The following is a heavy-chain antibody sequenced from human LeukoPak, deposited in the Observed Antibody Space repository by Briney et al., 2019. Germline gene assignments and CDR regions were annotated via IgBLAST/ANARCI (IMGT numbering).Heavy chain of an antibody. J-gene: IGHJ5*02. CDR1: GFTFSSYA. Sequence: GGSLRLSCAASGFTFSSYAMHWVRQAPGRGLEWVAVISYDGSNKNYADSVKGRFTISRDNSKNTLYLQMNSLRAEDTAVYYCARFVFGEFNWFDPWGQGTLVTVSS. D-gene: IGHD3-10*02. CDR2: ISYDGSNK. V-gene: IGHV3-30*04. CDR3: ARFVFGEFNWFDP.